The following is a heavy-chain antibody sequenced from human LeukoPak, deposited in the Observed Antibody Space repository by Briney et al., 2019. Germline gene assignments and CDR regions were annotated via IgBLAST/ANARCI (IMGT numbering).Heavy chain of an antibody. CDR3: ARGRAPITATGTHYFDY. J-gene: IGHJ4*02. V-gene: IGHV3-21*01. D-gene: IGHD6-13*01. CDR1: GFSISRYS. CDR2: ISSGSTYL. Sequence: GGSLRLSCAASGFSISRYSMNWVRQAPGKGLEWVSSISSGSTYLYYAASVKGRFTISRDNTKNSLYLQMNSLRAEDTAVYYCARGRAPITATGTHYFDYWGQGTLVTVSS.